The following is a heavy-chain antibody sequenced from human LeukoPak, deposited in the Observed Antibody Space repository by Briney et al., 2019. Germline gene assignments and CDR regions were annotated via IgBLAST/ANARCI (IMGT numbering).Heavy chain of an antibody. V-gene: IGHV4-39*01. CDR2: TFHSGST. D-gene: IGHD4-11*01. CDR1: GVSIKSNAHY. J-gene: IGHJ4*02. Sequence: SETLSLTCNVSGVSIKSNAHYWGWVRQPPGKGLEWIGSTFHSGSTSYNPSLKSRVTISVDTSKNQFSLQVSSVTAADAALYYCARRRAYSARDDWGQGTLVTVSS. CDR3: ARRRAYSARDD.